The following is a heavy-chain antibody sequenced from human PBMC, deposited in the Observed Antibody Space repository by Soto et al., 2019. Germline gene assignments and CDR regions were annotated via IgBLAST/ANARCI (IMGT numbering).Heavy chain of an antibody. J-gene: IGHJ4*02. D-gene: IGHD1-26*01. CDR3: ATVLRWEIPGTDY. V-gene: IGHV3-21*03. Sequence: GALRTSRAPPGNTLTKYGFNLGRQASGKGLELVSSITSSGPYTSYADSVRGRFTLSRDNSKNTGYLQMDSLQAEDTALYYCATVLRWEIPGTDYWGQGTLVTVSS. CDR1: GNTLTKYG. CDR2: ITSSGPYT.